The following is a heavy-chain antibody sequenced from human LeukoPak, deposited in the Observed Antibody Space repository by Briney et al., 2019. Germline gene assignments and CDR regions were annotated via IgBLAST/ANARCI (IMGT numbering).Heavy chain of an antibody. CDR1: GYTFTSYY. Sequence: ASVKVSCKASGYTFTSYYMHWVRQAPGQGLEWMGWISAYGHTKLARNLKARVTVTVDTSTTTAYMELRSLSSDDTAVYFCARETASGYLGFDFWGQGTLITVSS. D-gene: IGHD3-3*01. J-gene: IGHJ4*02. CDR2: ISAYGHT. V-gene: IGHV1-18*04. CDR3: ARETASGYLGFDF.